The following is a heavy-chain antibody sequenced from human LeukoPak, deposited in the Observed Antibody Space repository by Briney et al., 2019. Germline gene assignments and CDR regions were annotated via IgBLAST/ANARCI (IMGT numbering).Heavy chain of an antibody. J-gene: IGHJ6*03. CDR2: ISSSSSYI. Sequence: GGSLRLSCAASGFTFSSYSMNWVRQAPGKGLEWVSSISSSSSYIYYADSVKGRFTISRDNSKNTLYLQMNSLRAEDTAVYYYARGVAPYYYYYMDVWGKGTTVTVSS. D-gene: IGHD2-15*01. CDR1: GFTFSSYS. CDR3: ARGVAPYYYYYMDV. V-gene: IGHV3-21*04.